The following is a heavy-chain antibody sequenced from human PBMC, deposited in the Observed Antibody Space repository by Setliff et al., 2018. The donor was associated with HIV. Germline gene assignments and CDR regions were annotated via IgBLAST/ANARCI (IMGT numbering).Heavy chain of an antibody. CDR2: YYNGGT. Sequence: SETLSLTCTVSGVSITTYYWNWVRQSPAKGLEWIGYYYNGGTSYNPSLQSRVTISVDTPKNQFSLHLNSVTAADTAVYYCARKEKGGAFDIWGLGTLVTVSS. V-gene: IGHV4-59*01. CDR1: GVSITTYY. J-gene: IGHJ3*02. CDR3: ARKEKGGAFDI.